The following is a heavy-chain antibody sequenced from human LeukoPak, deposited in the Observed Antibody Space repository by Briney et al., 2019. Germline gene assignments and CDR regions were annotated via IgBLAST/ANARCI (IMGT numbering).Heavy chain of an antibody. Sequence: PSETLSLTCTVSGGSISSSSYYWGWIRQPPGKGLEWIGSIYYSGSTYYNPSLKSRVTISVDTSKNQFSLKLSSVTAADTAVYYCARDKGRYTSSRTFDYWGQGTLVTVSS. CDR2: IYYSGST. CDR3: ARDKGRYTSSRTFDY. V-gene: IGHV4-39*07. J-gene: IGHJ4*02. CDR1: GGSISSSSYY. D-gene: IGHD6-6*01.